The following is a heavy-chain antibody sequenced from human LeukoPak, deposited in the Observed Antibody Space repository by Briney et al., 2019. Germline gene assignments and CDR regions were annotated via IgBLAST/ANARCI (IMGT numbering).Heavy chain of an antibody. D-gene: IGHD5-18*01. CDR3: ARGKQPGDY. V-gene: IGHV4-59*01. J-gene: IGHJ4*02. CDR1: GDSISPYY. Sequence: SETLSLTCTVSGDSISPYYWGWIRQPPGKGLEWIGYIYYSGDTTYNPSLKSRVTISVDTSKNQFSLKLSSVTAADTAVYYCARGKQPGDYWGQGALVTVSS. CDR2: IYYSGDT.